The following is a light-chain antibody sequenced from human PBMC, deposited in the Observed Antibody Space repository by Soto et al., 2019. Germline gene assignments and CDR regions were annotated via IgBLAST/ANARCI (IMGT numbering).Light chain of an antibody. CDR3: QQYGRSEEA. V-gene: IGKV3-20*01. J-gene: IGKJ5*01. CDR1: QSVSNNY. Sequence: EIVLTQSACTLSQSCGGGATVSCRASQSVSNNYLAWYQQKTGQAPRLVIYGASNRATGIPDRFSGSEYGTDFNLTISRLETEDFAVYYCQQYGRSEEAFGQGTRLEIK. CDR2: GAS.